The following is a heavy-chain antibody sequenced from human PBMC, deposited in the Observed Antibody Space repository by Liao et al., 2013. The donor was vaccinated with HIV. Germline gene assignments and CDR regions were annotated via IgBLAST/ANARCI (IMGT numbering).Heavy chain of an antibody. CDR2: IHYSGST. CDR3: ARMGGAAGRYYFYIDV. Sequence: QVQLQESGPGLLKPSETLSLTCNVSGGSMSGYYLTWIRQPAGKGLEWIGRIHYSGSTTYNSSLKSRVTMSVDTSKSQFSLKLTSVTAADTAVYFCARMGGAAGRYYFYIDVWGKGTTVTVSS. J-gene: IGHJ6*03. D-gene: IGHD6-25*01. V-gene: IGHV4-4*07. CDR1: GGSMSGYY.